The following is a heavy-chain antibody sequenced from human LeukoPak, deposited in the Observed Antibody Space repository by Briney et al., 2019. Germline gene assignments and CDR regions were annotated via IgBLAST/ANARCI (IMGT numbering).Heavy chain of an antibody. CDR1: GFTFSSYS. Sequence: GGSLRLSCAACGFTFSSYSMNWVRQGPGKGLEWVSSISGSTSYIYYADSVKGRFTISRDNAKNSLYLQMNSLRAEDMAVYYCAREPRTMIIPERYFDYWGQGTLVTVSS. J-gene: IGHJ4*02. CDR2: ISGSTSYI. D-gene: IGHD3-22*01. CDR3: AREPRTMIIPERYFDY. V-gene: IGHV3-21*01.